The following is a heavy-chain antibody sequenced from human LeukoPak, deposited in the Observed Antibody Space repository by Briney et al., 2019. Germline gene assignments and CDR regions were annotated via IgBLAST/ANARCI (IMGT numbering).Heavy chain of an antibody. Sequence: ASVKVSCKASGYTFTSYGISWVRQAPGQGLEWMGWISAYNGNTNYAQKLQGRVTTTTDTSTSTAYMELRSLRSDDTAVYYCAREADGDYDILTGYYRGAFDPWGQGTLVTVSS. CDR1: GYTFTSYG. CDR3: AREADGDYDILTGYYRGAFDP. V-gene: IGHV1-18*01. CDR2: ISAYNGNT. D-gene: IGHD3-9*01. J-gene: IGHJ5*02.